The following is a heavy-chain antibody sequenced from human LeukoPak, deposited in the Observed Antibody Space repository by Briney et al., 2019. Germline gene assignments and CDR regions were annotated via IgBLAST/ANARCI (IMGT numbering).Heavy chain of an antibody. CDR1: GFTFSSYW. Sequence: PGGSLRLSCAASGFTFSSYWMSWVRQAPGKGLEWVSAISGSGGSTYYADSVKGRFTISRDNSKNTLYLQMNSLRAEDTAVYYCARHIVVVIADNDYWGQGTLVTVSS. CDR2: ISGSGGST. D-gene: IGHD2-21*01. J-gene: IGHJ4*02. V-gene: IGHV3-23*01. CDR3: ARHIVVVIADNDY.